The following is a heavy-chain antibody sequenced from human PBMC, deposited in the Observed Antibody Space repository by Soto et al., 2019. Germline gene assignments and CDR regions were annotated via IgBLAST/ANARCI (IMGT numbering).Heavy chain of an antibody. CDR3: ARVRRTYSSGWYGFGY. V-gene: IGHV4-59*01. D-gene: IGHD6-19*01. J-gene: IGHJ4*02. CDR1: GGSISSYY. Sequence: SETLSLTCTVSGGSISSYYWSWIRQPPGKGLEWIGYIYYSGSTNYNPSLKSRVTISVDTSKNQFSLKLSSVTAADTAVYYCARVRRTYSSGWYGFGYWGQGTLVTVSS. CDR2: IYYSGST.